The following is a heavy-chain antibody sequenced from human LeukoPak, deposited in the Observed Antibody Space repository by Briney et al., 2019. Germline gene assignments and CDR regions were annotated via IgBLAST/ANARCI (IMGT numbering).Heavy chain of an antibody. Sequence: PSETLSLTCTVSGGSISSYYWSWIRQPPGKGLEGIGYIYYSGSTNYNPSLKSRVTISVDTSKNQFSLKLSSVTAADTAVYYCARDYYGSGSYFVLGAFDIWGQGTMVTVSS. V-gene: IGHV4-59*01. D-gene: IGHD3-10*01. J-gene: IGHJ3*02. CDR1: GGSISSYY. CDR3: ARDYYGSGSYFVLGAFDI. CDR2: IYYSGST.